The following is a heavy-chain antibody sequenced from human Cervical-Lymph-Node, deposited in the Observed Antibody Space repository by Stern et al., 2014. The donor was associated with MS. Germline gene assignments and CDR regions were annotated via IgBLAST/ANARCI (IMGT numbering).Heavy chain of an antibody. J-gene: IGHJ4*02. CDR2: ISSTATST. CDR1: GFTFSDFY. Sequence: VHLVESGGGLVKSGGSLRLSCVVSGFTFSDFYMNWIRQAPGRGLEWISYISSTATSTYYADSVKGRFTISRANAKSSLYLQINSLTVADTAVYYCARGSTYGSFDYWGQGTLVTVSS. V-gene: IGHV3-11*01. D-gene: IGHD5-18*01. CDR3: ARGSTYGSFDY.